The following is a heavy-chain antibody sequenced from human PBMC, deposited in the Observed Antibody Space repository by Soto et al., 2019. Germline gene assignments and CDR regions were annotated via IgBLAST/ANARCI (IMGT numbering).Heavy chain of an antibody. CDR2: IYYVGTT. Sequence: QVQLQESGPGLVKPSETLSLICTVSGDSITNGFYYWSWIRHLPGKGLEWIGNIYYVGTTSYNPSLNSRVTISLDRFKNQFSLTLKSVTAADTAVYYCAKNETTRPWFNPWGQGALVIVSS. CDR1: GDSITNGFYY. V-gene: IGHV4-31*03. J-gene: IGHJ5*02. CDR3: AKNETTRPWFNP. D-gene: IGHD1-1*01.